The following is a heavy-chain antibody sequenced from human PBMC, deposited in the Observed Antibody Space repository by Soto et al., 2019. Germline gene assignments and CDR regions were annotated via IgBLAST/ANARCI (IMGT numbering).Heavy chain of an antibody. CDR2: IYSSGST. CDR3: ARAPIAIVVASKTWFDP. CDR1: GDSVSGDNYY. V-gene: IGHV4-61*01. Sequence: PSETLSLTCAVSGDSVSGDNYYWAWIRQPPGKGLEWIGYIYSSGSTNYNPSLKSRVTISVDTSKNQFSLKLSSVTAADTAVYYCARAPIAIVVASKTWFDPWGQGTLVTVSS. D-gene: IGHD2-21*01. J-gene: IGHJ5*02.